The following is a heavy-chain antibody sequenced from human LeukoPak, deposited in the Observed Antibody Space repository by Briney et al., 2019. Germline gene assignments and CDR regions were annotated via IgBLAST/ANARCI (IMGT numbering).Heavy chain of an antibody. D-gene: IGHD2-15*01. CDR2: IYYSGST. J-gene: IGHJ6*02. CDR3: ARVAVVGGVGYYYYGMDV. Sequence: PSEILSLTCTVSGGSISNGDYYWNWIRQPPGEGLEWIGYIYYSGSTYYNPSLRSRVTISVDTSKNQFSLKLSSVTAADTAVYYCARVAVVGGVGYYYYGMDVWGQGTTVTVSS. V-gene: IGHV4-30-4*01. CDR1: GGSISNGDYY.